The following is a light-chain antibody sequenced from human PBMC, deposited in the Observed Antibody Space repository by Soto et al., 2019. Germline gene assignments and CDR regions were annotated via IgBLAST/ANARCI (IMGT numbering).Light chain of an antibody. J-gene: IGLJ1*01. Sequence: QSALTQPASVSGSPGQSITISCTGTSSDVGGYNFVSWYQQHPGKAPKLIIYDVTHRPSGVSSRFSAFKSGNTASLTISGLQAEDEDDYYCSSYTSDNAYVFGTGTKVTVL. CDR3: SSYTSDNAYV. CDR1: SSDVGGYNF. CDR2: DVT. V-gene: IGLV2-14*01.